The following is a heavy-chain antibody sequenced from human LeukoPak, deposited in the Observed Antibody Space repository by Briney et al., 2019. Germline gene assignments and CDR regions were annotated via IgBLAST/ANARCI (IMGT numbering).Heavy chain of an antibody. CDR3: ARDRRVGATWSVGAFDI. Sequence: GGSLRLSCATSGFTFSSYGMPWVRQAPGKGLEWVAVIWYDGSKKYYADSVKGRFTISRDNAKNSLSLQMNSLRAEDTAIYYCARDRRVGATWSVGAFDIWGQGTTVTVSS. CDR1: GFTFSSYG. V-gene: IGHV3-33*01. D-gene: IGHD1-26*01. J-gene: IGHJ3*02. CDR2: IWYDGSKK.